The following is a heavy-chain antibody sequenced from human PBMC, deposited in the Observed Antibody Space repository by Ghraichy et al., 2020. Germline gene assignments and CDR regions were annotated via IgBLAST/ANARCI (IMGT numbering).Heavy chain of an antibody. D-gene: IGHD6-19*01. V-gene: IGHV3-23*01. J-gene: IGHJ4*02. CDR3: AKGTYSSGWDY. Sequence: GGSLRLSCTASGFTFSSYAMSWVRQAPGKGLEWVLTISGSSGTTYYADSVKGRFTISRDNSKNTLYLQMNSLRADDTALYYCAKGTYSSGWDYWGQGTLVTASS. CDR1: GFTFSSYA. CDR2: ISGSSGTT.